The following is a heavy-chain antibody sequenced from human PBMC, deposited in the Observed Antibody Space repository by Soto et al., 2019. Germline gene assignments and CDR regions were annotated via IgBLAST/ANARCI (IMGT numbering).Heavy chain of an antibody. V-gene: IGHV3-48*02. J-gene: IGHJ4*02. D-gene: IGHD3-22*01. CDR3: AREFFYDV. CDR2: ISSSSTI. CDR1: GFTFSTYN. Sequence: PGGSLRLSCAASGFTFSTYNMNWVRQAPGKGLEWVSYISSSSTIYYADSVKGRFTISRDNAKNSLYLQMNSLRDEDTAVYYCAREFFYDVWGQGTRVTVSS.